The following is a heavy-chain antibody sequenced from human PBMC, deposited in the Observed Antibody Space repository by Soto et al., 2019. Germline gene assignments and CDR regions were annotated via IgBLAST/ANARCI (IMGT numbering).Heavy chain of an antibody. D-gene: IGHD5-18*01. CDR2: INAGNGNT. Sequence: APRKVSCKASGYTLTTFAMPWVGPGPRQRLEWMGWINAGNGNTKYSQKFQGRVTITRDTSASTAYMELSSLRSEDTAVYYCARADTAMAYYYYYMDVWGKGTTVTVSS. CDR3: ARADTAMAYYYYYMDV. CDR1: GYTLTTFA. J-gene: IGHJ6*03. V-gene: IGHV1-3*01.